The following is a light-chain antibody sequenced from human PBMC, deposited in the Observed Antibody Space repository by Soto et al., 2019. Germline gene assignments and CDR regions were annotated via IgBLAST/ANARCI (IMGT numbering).Light chain of an antibody. CDR3: NSYAGSSTLI. J-gene: IGLJ2*01. CDR1: SSDVGGYNY. V-gene: IGLV2-8*01. CDR2: EVS. Sequence: QSALTQPPSASGSPGQSVTISCTGTSSDVGGYNYVSWYQQHPGKAPKLMIYEVSKRPSGVPDRFSGSKSGNTASLTVSGLQAEDEADYYCNSYAGSSTLIFGGGTKLTVL.